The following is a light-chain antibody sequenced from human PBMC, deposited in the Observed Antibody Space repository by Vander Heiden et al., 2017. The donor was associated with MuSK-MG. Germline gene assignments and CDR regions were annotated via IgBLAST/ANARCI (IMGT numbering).Light chain of an antibody. V-gene: IGKV3-20*01. Sequence: EIVLTQSPGTLSLSPGERATLSCRASQSVSSSYLAWYQQKPGQAPRLLIYGASNRATGIPDRFSGSGSGTDFTLTISRLEPEDFAVYYCQHEGSSPWTFGQGTKVEIK. CDR2: GAS. J-gene: IGKJ1*01. CDR3: QHEGSSPWT. CDR1: QSVSSSY.